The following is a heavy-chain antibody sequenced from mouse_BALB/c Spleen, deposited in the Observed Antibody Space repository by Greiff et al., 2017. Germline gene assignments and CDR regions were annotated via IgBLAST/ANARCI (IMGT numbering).Heavy chain of an antibody. D-gene: IGHD2-1*01. CDR2: IWSGGST. J-gene: IGHJ3*01. V-gene: IGHV2-4-1*01. CDR3: ARGYGNYVVFAY. CDR1: GFSLTSYG. Sequence: VQLQQSGPGLVQPSQSLSITCTVSGFSLTSYGVHWVRQSPGKGLEWLGVIWSGGSTDYNAAFISRLSISKDNSKSQVFFKMNSLQADDTAIYYCARGYGNYVVFAYWGQGTQVTVSA.